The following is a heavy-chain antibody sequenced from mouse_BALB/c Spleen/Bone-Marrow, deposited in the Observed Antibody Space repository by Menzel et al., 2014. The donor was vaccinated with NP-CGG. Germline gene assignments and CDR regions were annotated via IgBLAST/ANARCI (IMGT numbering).Heavy chain of an antibody. CDR3: AAYYRYLAWFAY. CDR2: IDPANGNT. J-gene: IGHJ3*01. V-gene: IGHV14-3*02. CDR1: GFNIKDTY. D-gene: IGHD2-14*01. Sequence: EVQLQQSGAELVKPGASAKLSCTASGFNIKDTYMHWVKQRPEQGLEWIGRIDPANGNTKYDPKFQGKATITADTSSNIAYLQLSSLTSEDTAVYYCAAYYRYLAWFAYWGQGTLVTVSA.